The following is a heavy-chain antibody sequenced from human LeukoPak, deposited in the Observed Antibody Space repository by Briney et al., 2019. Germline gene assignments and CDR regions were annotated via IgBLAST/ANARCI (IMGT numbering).Heavy chain of an antibody. Sequence: PEGSLRLSCAASGFTFSSYAMSWVRQAPGKGLKWVSAISGSGGSTYYADSVKGRFTISRDNSKNTLYLQMNSLRAEDTAVYYCAKVRGRHYYDSHFDYWGQGTLVTVSS. CDR3: AKVRGRHYYDSHFDY. CDR1: GFTFSSYA. CDR2: ISGSGGST. D-gene: IGHD3-22*01. V-gene: IGHV3-23*01. J-gene: IGHJ4*02.